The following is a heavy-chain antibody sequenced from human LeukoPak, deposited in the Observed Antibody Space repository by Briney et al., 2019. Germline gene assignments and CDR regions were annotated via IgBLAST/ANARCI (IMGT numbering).Heavy chain of an antibody. CDR1: GGSISNYY. D-gene: IGHD3-10*01. V-gene: IGHV4-59*08. J-gene: IGHJ5*02. CDR2: IYYSGST. Sequence: PSETLSLTCTVFGGSISNYYWSWIRQPPGKGLEWIGYIYYSGSTNYNPSLKSRVTISVDRSKNQFSLKLSSVTAADTAVYYCARVMGGFGELSAWFDPWGQGTLVTVSS. CDR3: ARVMGGFGELSAWFDP.